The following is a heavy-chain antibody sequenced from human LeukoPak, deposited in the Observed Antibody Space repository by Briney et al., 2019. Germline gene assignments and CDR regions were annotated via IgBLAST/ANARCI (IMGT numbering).Heavy chain of an antibody. CDR3: ARIYGGY. Sequence: PGGSLRLSCAASGFTFITYWMSWVRQPPGKGLEWVSYIVTGGTPIDYADSVKGRFTISRDDAKSSLYLQMNNVRAEDTAFYYCARIYGGYWGQGALVSVSS. J-gene: IGHJ4*02. V-gene: IGHV3-11*01. CDR1: GFTFITYW. CDR2: IVTGGTPI. D-gene: IGHD3-16*01.